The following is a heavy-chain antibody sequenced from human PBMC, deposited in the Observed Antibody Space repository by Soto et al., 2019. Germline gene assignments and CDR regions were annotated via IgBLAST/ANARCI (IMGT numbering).Heavy chain of an antibody. CDR2: ISGNVVSTT. V-gene: IGHV3-23*01. J-gene: IGHJ4*02. Sequence: EVQWLESGGGLAQPGGSLRLSCAVSGITFTNYAMGWVRQAAAQWLEWVSGISGNVVSTTHYADSVTSRFTISRDNSNTILFLQVNSLRAEDTAVYYCAKHRGFVAGALDSWGQGTLVIVSS. CDR3: AKHRGFVAGALDS. D-gene: IGHD6-19*01. CDR1: GITFTNYA.